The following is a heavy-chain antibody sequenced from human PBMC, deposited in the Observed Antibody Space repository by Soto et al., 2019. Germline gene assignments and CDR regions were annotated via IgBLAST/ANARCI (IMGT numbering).Heavy chain of an antibody. V-gene: IGHV3-23*01. CDR2: ISGSGGST. CDR3: AKGHYGDYFFRYWYFDL. CDR1: GFTFSSYA. J-gene: IGHJ2*01. D-gene: IGHD4-17*01. Sequence: GGSLRLSCAASGFTFSSYAMSWVRQAPGKGLEWVSAISGSGGSTYYADSVKGRFTISRDNSKNTLYLQMNSLRAEDTAVYYCAKGHYGDYFFRYWYFDLWGRGTLVTVSS.